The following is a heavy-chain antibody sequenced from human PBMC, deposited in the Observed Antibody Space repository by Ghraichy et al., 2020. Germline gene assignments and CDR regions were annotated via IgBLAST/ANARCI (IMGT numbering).Heavy chain of an antibody. CDR2: ISGSGGST. V-gene: IGHV3-23*01. CDR3: AKDQILGGCLNENWYFDL. Sequence: GGSLRLSCAASGFTFSSYAMSWVRQAPGKGLEWVSGISGSGGSTYYADSVKGRFTISRDNSKNTLYLQMNSLRAEDTAVYYCAKDQILGGCLNENWYFDLWGRGTLVTVSS. CDR1: GFTFSSYA. J-gene: IGHJ2*01. D-gene: IGHD6-19*01.